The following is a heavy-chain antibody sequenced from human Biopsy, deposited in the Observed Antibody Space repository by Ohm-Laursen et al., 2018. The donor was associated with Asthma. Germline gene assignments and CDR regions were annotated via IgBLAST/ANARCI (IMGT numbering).Heavy chain of an antibody. CDR1: GYTFTGYY. J-gene: IGHJ5*02. V-gene: IGHV1-2*06. CDR3: AREGITGTTAWFDP. Sequence: ASVKVSCKASGYTFTGYYMHWVRQAPGQGLEWMGRINPNSGGTNYAQKFQGGVTMTRDTSISTAYMELSRLRSDDTAVYYCAREGITGTTAWFDPWGQGTLVTVSS. CDR2: INPNSGGT. D-gene: IGHD1-7*01.